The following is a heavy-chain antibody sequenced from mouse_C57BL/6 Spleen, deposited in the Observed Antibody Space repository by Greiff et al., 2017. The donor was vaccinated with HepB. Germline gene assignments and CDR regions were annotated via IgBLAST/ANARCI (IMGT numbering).Heavy chain of an antibody. Sequence: VQLQQPGAELVMPGASVKLSCKASGYTFTSYWMHWVKQRPGQGLEWIGEIDPSDSYTNYNQKFKGKSTLTVDKSSSTAYMQLSSLTSEDSAVYYCARVGGNYGFDYWGQGTTLTVSS. D-gene: IGHD2-1*01. J-gene: IGHJ2*01. CDR2: IDPSDSYT. CDR3: ARVGGNYGFDY. CDR1: GYTFTSYW. V-gene: IGHV1-69*01.